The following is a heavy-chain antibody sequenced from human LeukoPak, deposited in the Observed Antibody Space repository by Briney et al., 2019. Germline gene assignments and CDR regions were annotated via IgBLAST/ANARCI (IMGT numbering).Heavy chain of an antibody. J-gene: IGHJ5*02. CDR3: ARGLVIAARPNWFDP. CDR2: IYHSGST. Sequence: SETLSLTCTVSGYSISSGYYWGWIRQPPGKGLEWIGSIYHSGSTYYNPSLKSRVTISVDTSKNQFSLKLSSVTAADTAVYYCARGLVIAARPNWFDPWGQGTLVTVSS. CDR1: GYSISSGYY. D-gene: IGHD6-6*01. V-gene: IGHV4-38-2*02.